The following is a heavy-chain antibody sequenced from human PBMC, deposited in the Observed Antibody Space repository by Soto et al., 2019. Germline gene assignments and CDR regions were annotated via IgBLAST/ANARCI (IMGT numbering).Heavy chain of an antibody. J-gene: IGHJ4*02. CDR3: ARDSQWSGSYVVDD. CDR2: ISYDGSSQ. V-gene: IGHV3-30-3*01. CDR1: GFTFSRHA. Sequence: QVQLVESGGGVVQPGRSLRLSCAASGFTFSRHAMHWVRQSPGKGLEWVAAISYDGSSQYYADSVKGRLTISRDKSKNTQYLQINSLRLEDTAVYYCARDSQWSGSYVVDDWGQGTLVTGSS. D-gene: IGHD1-26*01.